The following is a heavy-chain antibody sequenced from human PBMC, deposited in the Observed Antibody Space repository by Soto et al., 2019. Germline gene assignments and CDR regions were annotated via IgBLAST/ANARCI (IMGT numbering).Heavy chain of an antibody. CDR2: IIPIFGTA. Sequence: GASVKVSCKASGGTFSSYDISWVRQAPGQGLEWMGGIIPIFGTANYAQKFQGRVTITADKSTSTAYMELSSLRSEDTAVDYCASNRKNVDTAYYYGMDVWGQGTTVTVSS. CDR1: GGTFSSYD. J-gene: IGHJ6*02. D-gene: IGHD5-18*01. V-gene: IGHV1-69*06. CDR3: ASNRKNVDTAYYYGMDV.